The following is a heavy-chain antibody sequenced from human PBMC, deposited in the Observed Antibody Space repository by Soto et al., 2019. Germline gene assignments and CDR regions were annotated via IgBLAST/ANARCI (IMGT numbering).Heavy chain of an antibody. D-gene: IGHD6-13*01. J-gene: IGHJ4*02. V-gene: IGHV3-15*07. CDR3: TTDPWLPLDSSSPYYFDY. Sequence: GGSLRLSCAASGFTFSNAWMNWVRQAPGKGLEWVGRIKSKTDGGTTDYAAPVKGRFTISRDDSKNTLYLQMNSPKTEDTAVYYCTTDPWLPLDSSSPYYFDYWGQGTLVTVSS. CDR1: GFTFSNAW. CDR2: IKSKTDGGTT.